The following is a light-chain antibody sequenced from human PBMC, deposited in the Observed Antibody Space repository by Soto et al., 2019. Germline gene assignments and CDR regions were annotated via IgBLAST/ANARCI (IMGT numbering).Light chain of an antibody. J-gene: IGKJ1*01. Sequence: DLHMTQSPSTLSASVGDRVTITCRASQSCRNSLAWYQQKAAKAPTLLIYDAYTLQSGVQSRFSGSGSGTEFTLTIRRLEPEDFAAYYCQQYGSSHLWTFGQETKVDIK. CDR2: DAY. CDR3: QQYGSSHLWT. V-gene: IGKV1-5*01. CDR1: QSCRNS.